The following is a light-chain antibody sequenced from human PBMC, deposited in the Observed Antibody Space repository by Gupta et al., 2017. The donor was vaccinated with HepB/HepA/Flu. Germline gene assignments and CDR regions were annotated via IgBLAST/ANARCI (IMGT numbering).Light chain of an antibody. Sequence: EIVLTQSPGTLSMSPGETATLSCRASQSVSGRCLAWYQQKPGQAPRLLIYDASSRITGTPHRFSGSGSGTDFTLTISRLEPEDFAVYYCQQYGSSLTTFGQETKVEI. CDR2: DAS. CDR1: QSVSGRC. J-gene: IGKJ1*01. V-gene: IGKV3-20*01. CDR3: QQYGSSLTT.